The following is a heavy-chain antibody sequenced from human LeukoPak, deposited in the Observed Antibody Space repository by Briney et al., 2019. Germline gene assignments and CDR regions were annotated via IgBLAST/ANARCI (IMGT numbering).Heavy chain of an antibody. J-gene: IGHJ5*02. CDR1: GVSFSGYY. CDR3: ARGPGCSSTSCYAAAGWFDP. D-gene: IGHD2-2*01. CDR2: INHSGST. Sequence: SETLSLTCAVYGVSFSGYYWSRIRQPPGKGLEWIGEINHSGSTNYNPSLKSRVTISVDTSKNQFSLKLSSVTAADTAVYYYARGPGCSSTSCYAAAGWFDPWGQGTLVTVSS. V-gene: IGHV4-34*01.